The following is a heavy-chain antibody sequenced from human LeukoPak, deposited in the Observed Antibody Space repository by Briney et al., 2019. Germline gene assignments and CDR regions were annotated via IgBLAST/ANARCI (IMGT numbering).Heavy chain of an antibody. CDR2: MNPNSGNT. D-gene: IGHD6-19*01. CDR1: GYTFTSYD. V-gene: IGHV1-8*01. Sequence: ASVKVSCKASGYTFTSYDINWVRQATGQGLEWMGWMNPNSGNTGYAQKFQGRVTMTRNTSISTAYMELSSLRSEDTAVYYCARHIAVAGTGVWWFDPWGQGTLVTVSS. CDR3: ARHIAVAGTGVWWFDP. J-gene: IGHJ5*02.